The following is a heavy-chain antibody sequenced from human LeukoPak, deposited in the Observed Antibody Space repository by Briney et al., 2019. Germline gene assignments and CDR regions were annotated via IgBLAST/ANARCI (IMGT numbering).Heavy chain of an antibody. Sequence: SVKVSCKASGGTFSSYAISWVRQAPGQGLEWMGGIIPIFGTANYAQKFQGRVTITADESTSTAYMELSSLRSEDTAVYYCARGPVLLWFGELSYYMDVWGKGTTVTISS. D-gene: IGHD3-10*01. CDR2: IIPIFGTA. CDR1: GGTFSSYA. CDR3: ARGPVLLWFGELSYYMDV. J-gene: IGHJ6*03. V-gene: IGHV1-69*01.